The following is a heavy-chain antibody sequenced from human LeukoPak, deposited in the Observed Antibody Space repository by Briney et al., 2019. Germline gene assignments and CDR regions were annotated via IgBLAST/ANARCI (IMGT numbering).Heavy chain of an antibody. D-gene: IGHD2-15*01. J-gene: IGHJ4*02. Sequence: ASVPVSFMASGYTFTNNYMHWVRQAPGQGREWMGLINPRGGSTNYAQKFQGRVTMTRDTSTSTVYMELSSLRSEDAAVYYCARAVGIVVVVVATLDYWGQGTLVTVSS. V-gene: IGHV1-46*01. CDR2: INPRGGST. CDR1: GYTFTNNY. CDR3: ARAVGIVVVVVATLDY.